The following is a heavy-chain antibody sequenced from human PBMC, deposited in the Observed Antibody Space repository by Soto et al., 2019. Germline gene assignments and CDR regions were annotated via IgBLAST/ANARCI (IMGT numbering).Heavy chain of an antibody. V-gene: IGHV3-74*01. CDR1: GFTFSNYW. CDR3: ARVAVGYYYMDV. CDR2: INSDGTRT. Sequence: EVQLVESGGGLVQPGGSLRLSCAASGFTFSNYWMHWVRQAPGEGLVWVSRINSDGTRTNYADSVKGRFTISRDNAENTLYLQMNSLTAEDTAVYYCARVAVGYYYMDVWGKGTTVTVSS. J-gene: IGHJ6*03.